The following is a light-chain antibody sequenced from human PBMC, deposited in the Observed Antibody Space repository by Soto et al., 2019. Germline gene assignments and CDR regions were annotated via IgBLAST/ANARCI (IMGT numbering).Light chain of an antibody. V-gene: IGKV3-15*01. CDR2: GAS. Sequence: ETGMTQSPATLSVSPGERATLSCGASQSVSTNLAWYQQKPGQVPRLLIYGASTRASDIPARFSGSGSGTEFTLALRSLQSEDFAVYYCQQYNEWPLPFGGGTKVEIE. CDR1: QSVSTN. CDR3: QQYNEWPLP. J-gene: IGKJ4*01.